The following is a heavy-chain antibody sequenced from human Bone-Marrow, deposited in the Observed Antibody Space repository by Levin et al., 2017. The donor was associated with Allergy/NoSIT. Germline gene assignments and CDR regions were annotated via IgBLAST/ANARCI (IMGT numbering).Heavy chain of an antibody. J-gene: IGHJ4*02. CDR3: AREESPRVIAVAGPFDY. CDR1: GGSISSSSYY. D-gene: IGHD6-19*01. V-gene: IGHV4-39*01. CDR2: IYYSGST. Sequence: SETLSLTCTVSGGSISSSSYYWGWIRQPPGKGLEWIGSIYYSGSTYYNPSLKSRVTISVDTSKNQFSLKLSSVTAADTAVYYCAREESPRVIAVAGPFDYWGQGTLVTVSS.